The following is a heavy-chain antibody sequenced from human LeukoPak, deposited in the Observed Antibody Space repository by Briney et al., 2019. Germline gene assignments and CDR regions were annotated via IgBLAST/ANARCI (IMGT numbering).Heavy chain of an antibody. CDR2: INPNSGGT. D-gene: IGHD2-15*01. CDR3: ARERLKLGRYCSGGSCYSDNNWFDP. J-gene: IGHJ5*02. V-gene: IGHV1-2*06. Sequence: ASVKVSCKASGYTFTGYYMHWVRQAPGQGLEWMGRINPNSGGTNYAQKFQGRVTITRDTSISTAYMELSRLRSDDTAVYYCARERLKLGRYCSGGSCYSDNNWFDPWGQGTLVTVSS. CDR1: GYTFTGYY.